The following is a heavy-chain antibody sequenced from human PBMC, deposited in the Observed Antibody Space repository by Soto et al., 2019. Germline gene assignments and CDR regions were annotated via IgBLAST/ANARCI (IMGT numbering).Heavy chain of an antibody. CDR3: ERDEGSDVKEWLVQFDY. J-gene: IGHJ4*02. Sequence: GGSLRVSCAASGFTFSTYSMNWVRQAPGKGLECISFISSSSNSRYYAQSLKGRFTIQRANAKNPLYMQMNRLTDEDTAVYFCERDEGSDVKEWLVQFDYWGQGALVTVSS. CDR2: ISSSSNSR. D-gene: IGHD6-19*01. CDR1: GFTFSTYS. V-gene: IGHV3-48*02.